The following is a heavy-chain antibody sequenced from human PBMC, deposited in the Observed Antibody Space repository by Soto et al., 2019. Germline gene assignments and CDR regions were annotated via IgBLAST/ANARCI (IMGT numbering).Heavy chain of an antibody. CDR3: ARGEDSSSWYGGFQYYYYGMDV. Sequence: VASVKVSCKASGYTFTSYAMHWVRQAPGQRLEWMGWINAGNGNTKYSQKFQGRVTITRDTSASTAYMELSSLRSEDTAVYYCARGEDSSSWYGGFQYYYYGMDVWGQGTTVTVSS. CDR1: GYTFTSYA. CDR2: INAGNGNT. D-gene: IGHD6-13*01. V-gene: IGHV1-3*01. J-gene: IGHJ6*02.